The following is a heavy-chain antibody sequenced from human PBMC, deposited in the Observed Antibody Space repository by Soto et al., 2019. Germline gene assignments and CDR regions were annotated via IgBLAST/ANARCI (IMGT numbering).Heavy chain of an antibody. CDR2: IYYSGTT. CDR3: ARLTGGTYLSFYYYIGV. D-gene: IGHD2-8*02. V-gene: IGHV4-59*01. Sequence: QVQLQESGPGLVKPSETLSLTCTVSGGSISGYYWSWIRQAPRKGLEWIGYIYYSGTTNYDPSLKSRVTMSVDTSKNQFSLKLSSVTTADTAVYYCARLTGGTYLSFYYYIGVWGKGTTVTVSS. J-gene: IGHJ6*03. CDR1: GGSISGYY.